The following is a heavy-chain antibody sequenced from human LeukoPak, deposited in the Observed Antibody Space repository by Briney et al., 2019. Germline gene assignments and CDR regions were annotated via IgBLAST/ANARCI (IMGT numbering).Heavy chain of an antibody. J-gene: IGHJ4*02. V-gene: IGHV5-51*01. CDR2: IYPGDSDT. Sequence: GESLKISCKGSGYSFTSYWIGWVRQMPGKGLEWMGIIYPGDSDTSYSPSFQGQVTISADMSISTAYLQWSSLKASDTAMYYCARAHYDFWSGYYGSFDYWGQGTLVTVSS. CDR3: ARAHYDFWSGYYGSFDY. D-gene: IGHD3-3*01. CDR1: GYSFTSYW.